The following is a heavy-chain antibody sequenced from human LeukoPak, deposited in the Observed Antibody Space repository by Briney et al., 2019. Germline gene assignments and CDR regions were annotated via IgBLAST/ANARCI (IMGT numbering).Heavy chain of an antibody. CDR1: GLTVSSNY. D-gene: IGHD3-22*01. J-gene: IGHJ4*02. CDR3: ATRRSGNYFATFDY. V-gene: IGHV3-66*01. Sequence: PGGSLRLSCAASGLTVSSNYMSWVRQAPGKGLEWVSLIYSGGSTYYADSVKGRFTISRDNSENTLSLQMNSLRAEDTAVYYCATRRSGNYFATFDYWGQEILVTVSS. CDR2: IYSGGST.